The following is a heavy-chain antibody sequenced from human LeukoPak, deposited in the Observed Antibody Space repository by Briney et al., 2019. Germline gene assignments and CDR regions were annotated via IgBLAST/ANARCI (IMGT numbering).Heavy chain of an antibody. CDR2: IIPIFGTA. Sequence: ASVKVSCKASGGTFSSYAISWVRQAPGQGLEWMGGIIPIFGTANYAQKFQGRVTITADKSTSTAYMELSSLRSEDTAVYYCARSPELSSIAAPSVGDHYYYYYMDVWGKGTTVTVSS. V-gene: IGHV1-69*06. CDR3: ARSPELSSIAAPSVGDHYYYYYMDV. CDR1: GGTFSSYA. D-gene: IGHD6-6*01. J-gene: IGHJ6*03.